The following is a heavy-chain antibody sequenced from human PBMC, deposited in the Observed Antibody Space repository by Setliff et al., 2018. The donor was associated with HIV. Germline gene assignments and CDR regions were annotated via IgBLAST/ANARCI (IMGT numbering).Heavy chain of an antibody. V-gene: IGHV4-4*08. D-gene: IGHD5-12*01. Sequence: SETLSLTCTVSGGSISSYSWSWIRQPPGKGLEWIGYIYTSGSTNYNPSLKSRVTISVDTSKNQFSLKLSSVTAADTAVYYCARHLAENSGYDFGIFDYWGQGTLVTVSS. J-gene: IGHJ4*02. CDR3: ARHLAENSGYDFGIFDY. CDR1: GGSISSYS. CDR2: IYTSGST.